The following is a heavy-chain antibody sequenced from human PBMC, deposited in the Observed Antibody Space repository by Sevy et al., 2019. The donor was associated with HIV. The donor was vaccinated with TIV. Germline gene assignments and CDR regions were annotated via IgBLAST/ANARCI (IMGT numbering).Heavy chain of an antibody. CDR1: GFTLSDYY. J-gene: IGHJ6*02. Sequence: GGPLRLSCAASGFTLSDYYMSWIRQAPGKGLEWVSYISGSGSDIYYADSVKGRFSVSRDNAKNSLYLQMNSLRAEDTAVYYCARDHVKDGDLGDYYYFAMDVWGQGTTVTVSS. V-gene: IGHV3-11*01. D-gene: IGHD4-17*01. CDR3: ARDHVKDGDLGDYYYFAMDV. CDR2: ISGSGSDI.